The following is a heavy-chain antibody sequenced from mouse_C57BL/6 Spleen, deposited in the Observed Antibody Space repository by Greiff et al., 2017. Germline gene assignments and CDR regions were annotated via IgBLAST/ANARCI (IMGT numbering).Heavy chain of an antibody. V-gene: IGHV1-81*01. J-gene: IGHJ1*03. CDR3: ERITTVVARYWYFDV. D-gene: IGHD1-1*01. CDR1: GYTFTSYG. Sequence: QVQLQQSGAELARPGASVKLSCKASGYTFTSYGISWVKQRTGQGLEWIGEIYPRSGNTYYNEKFKGKATLTADKSSSTAYMDLRSLTSEDSAVYFCERITTVVARYWYFDVWGTGTTVTVSS. CDR2: IYPRSGNT.